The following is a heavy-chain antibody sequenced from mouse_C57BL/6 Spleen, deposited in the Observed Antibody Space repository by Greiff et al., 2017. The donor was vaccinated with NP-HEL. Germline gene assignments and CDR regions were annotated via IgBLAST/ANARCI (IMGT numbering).Heavy chain of an antibody. Sequence: VQLQQSGAELVRPGASVKLSCTASGFNIKDDYMHWVKQRPEQGLEWIGWIDPENGDTEYASKFQGKATITADTSSNTAYLQLSSLTSEDTAVYYCTTGDGYYFYWGQGTTLTVSS. V-gene: IGHV14-4*01. D-gene: IGHD2-3*01. CDR3: TTGDGYYFY. CDR2: IDPENGDT. J-gene: IGHJ2*01. CDR1: GFNIKDDY.